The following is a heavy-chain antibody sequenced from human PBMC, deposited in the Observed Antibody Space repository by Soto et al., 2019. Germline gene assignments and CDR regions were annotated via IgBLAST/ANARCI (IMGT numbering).Heavy chain of an antibody. CDR2: IYYSGST. Sequence: SETLSLTCTVSGGSVSSGSYYWSWIRQPPGKGLEWIGYIYYSGSTNYNPSLKSRVTISVDTSKNQFSLKLSSVTAADTAVYYCSLGGMGGAFDIWGQGTMVTVSS. D-gene: IGHD3-16*01. V-gene: IGHV4-61*01. CDR3: SLGGMGGAFDI. J-gene: IGHJ3*02. CDR1: GGSVSSGSYY.